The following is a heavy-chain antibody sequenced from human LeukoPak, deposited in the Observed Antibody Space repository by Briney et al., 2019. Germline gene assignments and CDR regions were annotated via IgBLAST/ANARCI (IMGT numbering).Heavy chain of an antibody. Sequence: GGSLRLSCAASGFTFSSYAMHWVRQAPGKGLEWVAVISYDGGNKYYADSVKGRFAISRDNSKNTLYLQMNSLRAEDTAVYYCARDLCCSGYEYYYYGMDVWGQGTTVTVSS. D-gene: IGHD5-12*01. J-gene: IGHJ6*02. CDR2: ISYDGGNK. CDR3: ARDLCCSGYEYYYYGMDV. V-gene: IGHV3-30*09. CDR1: GFTFSSYA.